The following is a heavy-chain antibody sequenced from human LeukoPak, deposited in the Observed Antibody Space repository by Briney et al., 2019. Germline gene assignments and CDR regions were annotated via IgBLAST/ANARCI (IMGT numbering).Heavy chain of an antibody. CDR3: ARAFFDWLLGYFDY. CDR1: GYTFTGYY. D-gene: IGHD3-9*01. CDR2: INPNSGGT. V-gene: IGHV1-2*02. J-gene: IGHJ4*02. Sequence: GASVKVSCKASGYTFTGYYMHWVRQAPGQGLEWMGWINPNSGGTNYAQKFQGRVTMTRDTSISTAYMELSRLRSDDTAVYYCARAFFDWLLGYFDYWGQGTLVTVSS.